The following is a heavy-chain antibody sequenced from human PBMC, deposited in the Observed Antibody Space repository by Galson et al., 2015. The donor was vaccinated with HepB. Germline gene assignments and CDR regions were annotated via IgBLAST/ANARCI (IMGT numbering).Heavy chain of an antibody. V-gene: IGHV3-11*04. CDR2: ISSSSSTI. CDR1: GFTFSDYY. Sequence: SLRLSCAASGFTFSDYYMSWIRQAPGKGLEWVSYISSSSSTIYYADSVKGRFTISRDNAKNSLYLQMNSLRAEDTAVYYCARTLRYFDWLSYWYFDLWGRGTLVTVSS. D-gene: IGHD3-9*01. CDR3: ARTLRYFDWLSYWYFDL. J-gene: IGHJ2*01.